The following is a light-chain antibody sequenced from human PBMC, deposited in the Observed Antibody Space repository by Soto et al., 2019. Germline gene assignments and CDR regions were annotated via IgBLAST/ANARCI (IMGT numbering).Light chain of an antibody. J-gene: IGKJ5*01. V-gene: IGKV1-39*01. CDR1: QGISSY. Sequence: DIRLSQSPSSLSASVGDRVTITCRVRQGISSYLNWYQQKPGKAPKLLIYAASSLQSGVPSRFSGSGSGTDFTLTISRLEPEDFAVYYCQQYGSSPLTFGQGTRRETK. CDR3: QQYGSSPLT. CDR2: AAS.